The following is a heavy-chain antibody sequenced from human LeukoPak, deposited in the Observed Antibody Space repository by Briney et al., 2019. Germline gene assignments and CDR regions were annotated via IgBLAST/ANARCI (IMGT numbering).Heavy chain of an antibody. Sequence: SETLSLTCTASGYSISSGYYWGWSRPPPGKGLEWVGSIYHSGSTYYNPSLKSRVTISVDTSKNQFSLKLSSVTAAGTAVYYCASLYGSGTVYYYYYMDVWGKGTTVTVSS. CDR1: GYSISSGYY. V-gene: IGHV4-38-2*02. J-gene: IGHJ6*03. D-gene: IGHD3-10*01. CDR3: ASLYGSGTVYYYYYMDV. CDR2: IYHSGST.